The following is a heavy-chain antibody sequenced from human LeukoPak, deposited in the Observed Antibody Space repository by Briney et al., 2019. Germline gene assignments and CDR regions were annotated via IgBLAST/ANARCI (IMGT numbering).Heavy chain of an antibody. J-gene: IGHJ4*02. CDR3: ARSGSSSSSGGDY. D-gene: IGHD6-6*01. Sequence: ASVKVSCTASGYTFTTNNMHWVRQAPGQGLEWMGIINPRGGSTSYAQKFQGRVTMTRDTSTSTVYMELSSLRSEDTAVYYCARSGSSSSSGGDYWGQGTLVTVSS. CDR1: GYTFTTNN. V-gene: IGHV1-46*01. CDR2: INPRGGST.